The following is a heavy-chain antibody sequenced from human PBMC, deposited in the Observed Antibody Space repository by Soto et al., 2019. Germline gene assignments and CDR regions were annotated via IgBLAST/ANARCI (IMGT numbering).Heavy chain of an antibody. CDR2: ISSSSSYI. CDR1: GFTFSSYS. Sequence: GGSLRLSCAASGFTFSSYSMNWVRQAPGKGLEWVSSISSSSSYIYYADSVKGRFTISRDNAKNSLYLQMNSLRAEDTAVYYCARDRNTGTDYYDSSGTFDYWGQGTLVTVSS. CDR3: ARDRNTGTDYYDSSGTFDY. V-gene: IGHV3-21*01. D-gene: IGHD3-22*01. J-gene: IGHJ4*02.